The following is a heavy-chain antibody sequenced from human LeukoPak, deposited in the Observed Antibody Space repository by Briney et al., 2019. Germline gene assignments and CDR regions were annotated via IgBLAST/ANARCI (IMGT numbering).Heavy chain of an antibody. Sequence: SQTLSLTCTVSGGSISSGGYYWSWIRQHPGKGLEWIGYIYYSGSTYYNPSLKSRVTISVGTSKNQFSLKLSSVTAADTAVYYCARDGYGSGSYYYWGQGTLVTVSS. CDR2: IYYSGST. CDR1: GGSISSGGYY. V-gene: IGHV4-31*03. D-gene: IGHD3-10*01. CDR3: ARDGYGSGSYYY. J-gene: IGHJ4*02.